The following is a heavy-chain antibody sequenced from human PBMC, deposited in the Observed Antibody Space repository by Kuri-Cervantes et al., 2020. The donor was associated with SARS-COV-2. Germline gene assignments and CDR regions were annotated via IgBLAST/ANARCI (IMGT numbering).Heavy chain of an antibody. CDR1: GYIFTSFD. J-gene: IGHJ4*02. V-gene: IGHV1-18*01. Sequence: ASVKVSCKASGYIFTSFDISWVRQAPGQGLEWMGWISAYNGDTNYAQNVQGRVTMTTDTSTNTAYMELRSLRSDDTAVYYCARALVYGDYESFDYWGQGTLVTVSS. CDR2: ISAYNGDT. CDR3: ARALVYGDYESFDY. D-gene: IGHD4-17*01.